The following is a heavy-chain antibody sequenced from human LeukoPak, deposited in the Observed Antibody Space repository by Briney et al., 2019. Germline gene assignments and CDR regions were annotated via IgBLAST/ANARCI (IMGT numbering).Heavy chain of an antibody. J-gene: IGHJ3*02. V-gene: IGHV3-30*18. CDR1: GFTFSSYG. CDR3: AKDPGGARLLDAFDI. D-gene: IGHD1-26*01. CDR2: ISYDGSNK. Sequence: PGGSLRLSCAASGFTFSSYGMHWVRQAPGKGLEWVAVISYDGSNKYYADSVKGRFTISRDNSKNTLYLQMNSLRAEDTAVYYCAKDPGGARLLDAFDIWGQGTMVTVSS.